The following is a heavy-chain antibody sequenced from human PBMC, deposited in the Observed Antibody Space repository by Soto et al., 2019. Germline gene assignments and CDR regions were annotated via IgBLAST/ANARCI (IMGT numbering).Heavy chain of an antibody. J-gene: IGHJ4*02. CDR3: ARDQRGYSSGE. Sequence: KPSETLSLTCAVSGYSISSGYYWGWIRQPPGKGLEWIGSIYHSGSTYYNPSLKSRVTISVDTSKNQFSLKLSSVTAADTAVYYCARDQRGYSSGEWGQGTLVTVSS. V-gene: IGHV4-38-2*02. CDR1: GYSISSGYY. D-gene: IGHD5-18*01. CDR2: IYHSGST.